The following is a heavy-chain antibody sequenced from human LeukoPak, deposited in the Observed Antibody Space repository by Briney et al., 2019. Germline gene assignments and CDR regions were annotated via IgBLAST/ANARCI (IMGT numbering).Heavy chain of an antibody. V-gene: IGHV4-61*02. CDR3: AREPTYYDLWSGYYIHYYMDV. CDR1: GGSISSGSYY. CDR2: IYTSGST. Sequence: SQTLSLTCTVSGGSISSGSYYWSWIRQPAGKGLEWIGRIYTSGSTNYNPSLKSRVTISVDTSKNQFSLKLSSVTAADTAVYYCAREPTYYDLWSGYYIHYYMDVWGKGTTVTVSS. J-gene: IGHJ6*03. D-gene: IGHD3-3*01.